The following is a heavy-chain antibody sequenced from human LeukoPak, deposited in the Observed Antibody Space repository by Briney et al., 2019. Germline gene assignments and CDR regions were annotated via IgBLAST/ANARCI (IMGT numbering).Heavy chain of an antibody. D-gene: IGHD3-16*01. CDR1: GGSISSDTKF. CDR2: ISSAGRT. CDR3: AKGACPPWFDP. J-gene: IGHJ5*02. Sequence: SETLSLTCAVSGGSISSDTKFWSWIRQPAGKGLEWIGRISSAGRTDYNPSLKSRVIISLDTSKNQVSMNLNSVTAADTAVYYCAKGACPPWFDPWGQGILVSVSS. V-gene: IGHV4-61*02.